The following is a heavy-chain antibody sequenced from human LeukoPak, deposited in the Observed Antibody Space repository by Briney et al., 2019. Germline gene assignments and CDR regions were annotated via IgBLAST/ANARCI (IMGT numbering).Heavy chain of an antibody. CDR2: ISYDGSNK. J-gene: IGHJ4*02. Sequence: TGGSLRLSCAASGFTFSSYAMHWVRQAPGKGLEWVAVISYDGSNKYYADSVKGRFTISRDNSKNTLYLQMNSLRAEDTAVYCCARVSDLVYYYDSSGYPLDYWGQGTLVTVSS. D-gene: IGHD3-22*01. V-gene: IGHV3-30-3*01. CDR3: ARVSDLVYYYDSSGYPLDY. CDR1: GFTFSSYA.